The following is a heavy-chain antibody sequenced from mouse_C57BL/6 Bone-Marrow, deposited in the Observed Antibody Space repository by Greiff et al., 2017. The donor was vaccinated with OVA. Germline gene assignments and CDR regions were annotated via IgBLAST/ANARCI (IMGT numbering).Heavy chain of an antibody. CDR2: ISDGGSYT. Sequence: EVMLVESGGGLVKPGGSLKLSCAASGFTFSSYAMSWVRQTPEKRLELVATISDGGSYTYYPDNVKGRFTISRDNAKNNLYLQMSHLKSEDTAMYYCARKDYGIAYWGQGTLVTVSA. V-gene: IGHV5-4*03. CDR1: GFTFSSYA. CDR3: ARKDYGIAY. J-gene: IGHJ3*01. D-gene: IGHD1-1*01.